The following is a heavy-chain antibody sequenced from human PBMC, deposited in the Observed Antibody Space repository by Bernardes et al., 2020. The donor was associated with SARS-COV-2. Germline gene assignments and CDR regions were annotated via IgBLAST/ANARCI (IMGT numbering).Heavy chain of an antibody. CDR3: ARGAGATVTTLRTTDQDY. CDR2: MNPNSGNT. CDR1: GYTFTSYD. Sequence: ASVKVSCKASGYTFTSYDINWVRQATGQGLEWMGWMNPNSGNTGYAQKFQGRVTMTRNTSISTAYMELSSLRSEDTAVYYCARGAGATVTTLRTTDQDYWGQGTLVTVSS. J-gene: IGHJ4*02. V-gene: IGHV1-8*01. D-gene: IGHD4-4*01.